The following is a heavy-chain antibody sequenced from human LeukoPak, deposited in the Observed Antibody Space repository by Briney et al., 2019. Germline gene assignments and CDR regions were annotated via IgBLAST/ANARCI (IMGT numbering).Heavy chain of an antibody. V-gene: IGHV1-2*02. CDR2: INPKSGGT. CDR3: ARRVFSGWGYYFDY. Sequence: ASVKVSCKASGYSFTGYYLDWVRQAPGQGLEWMGWINPKSGGTNYAQKFQGRVTMTRDTSISTAYMELSSLRSDDTAIYYCARRVFSGWGYYFDYWGQGTLVTVSS. J-gene: IGHJ4*02. D-gene: IGHD6-19*01. CDR1: GYSFTGYY.